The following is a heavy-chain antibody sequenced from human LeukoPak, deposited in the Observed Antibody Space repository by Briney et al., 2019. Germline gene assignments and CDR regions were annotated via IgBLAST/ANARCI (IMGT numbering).Heavy chain of an antibody. CDR3: ARHQVSLYDILNGYDY. D-gene: IGHD3-9*01. CDR1: GGSISSSSYY. J-gene: IGHJ4*02. CDR2: IYYSGST. Sequence: PSETLSLTCTVSGGSISSSSYYWGWIRQPPGKGLEWIGSIYYSGSTYYNPSLKSRVTISVDTSKNQFSLKLSSVTAADTAVYYCARHQVSLYDILNGYDYWGQGTLVTVSS. V-gene: IGHV4-39*01.